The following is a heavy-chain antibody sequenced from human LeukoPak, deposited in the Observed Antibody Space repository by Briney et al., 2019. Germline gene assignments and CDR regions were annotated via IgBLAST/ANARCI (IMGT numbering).Heavy chain of an antibody. CDR2: IKSKTYGGTT. V-gene: IGHV3-15*01. Sequence: PGGSLRLSCAASGFTFSDAWMSWVRQSPGKGLEWVGRIKSKTYGGTTDYAAPVKGRFSISRDDSKNTVYLQMNSLKTEDTAVYYCTTATSHWGQGSLVTVSS. CDR1: GFTFSDAW. J-gene: IGHJ4*02. D-gene: IGHD6-6*01. CDR3: TTATSH.